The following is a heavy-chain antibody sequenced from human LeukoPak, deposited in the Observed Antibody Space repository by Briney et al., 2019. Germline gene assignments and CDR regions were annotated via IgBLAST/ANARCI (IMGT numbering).Heavy chain of an antibody. D-gene: IGHD2-15*01. CDR2: ISAYNGNT. V-gene: IGHV1-18*01. Sequence: ASVKVSCKASGYTFTTYGITWVRQAPGQGLEWMGWISAYNGNTNYAQKFQGRVTMTIDTSTSTAYMELRSLKSDDTAVYYCARLPRYCSGGSCYWFDPWGQGTLVTVSS. CDR3: ARLPRYCSGGSCYWFDP. CDR1: GYTFTTYG. J-gene: IGHJ5*02.